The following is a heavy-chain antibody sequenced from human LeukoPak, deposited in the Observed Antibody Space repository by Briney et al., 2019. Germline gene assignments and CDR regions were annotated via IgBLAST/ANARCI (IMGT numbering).Heavy chain of an antibody. CDR2: INPNSGGT. J-gene: IGHJ3*02. V-gene: IGHV1-2*02. CDR3: ARDVGVSGAFDI. CDR1: GYTFTGYY. D-gene: IGHD2-21*01. Sequence: ASVKVSCKASGYTFTGYYMHWVRQAPGQGLEWMGWINPNSGGTNYAQKFQGRVTMTRDTSISTAYMELSRLRSDDTAVYYCARDVGVSGAFDIWGQGTMVTVSS.